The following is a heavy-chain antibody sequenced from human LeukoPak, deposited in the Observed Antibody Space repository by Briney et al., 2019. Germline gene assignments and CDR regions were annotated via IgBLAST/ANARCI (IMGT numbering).Heavy chain of an antibody. Sequence: PGRSLRLSCAASGFTFSRYEMHWVRQAPGKGLEWVALISPDGSNKYYADSVKGRFTISRDNSKNTLYLQMNSLRAEDTAVYYCAKDLPNRGALDYWGQGTLVTVSS. J-gene: IGHJ4*02. CDR2: ISPDGSNK. CDR3: AKDLPNRGALDY. D-gene: IGHD3-10*01. CDR1: GFTFSRYE. V-gene: IGHV3-30*18.